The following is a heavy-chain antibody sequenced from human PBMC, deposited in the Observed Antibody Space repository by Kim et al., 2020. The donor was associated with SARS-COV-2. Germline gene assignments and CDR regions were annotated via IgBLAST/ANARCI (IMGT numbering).Heavy chain of an antibody. J-gene: IGHJ4*02. D-gene: IGHD1-26*01. V-gene: IGHV3-21*01. CDR3: ARGSWGGGSYDNRDY. Sequence: ASVKVRFTISRDNAKNSLYLQMNSLRAEDTAVYYCARGSWGGGSYDNRDYWGQGTLVTVSS.